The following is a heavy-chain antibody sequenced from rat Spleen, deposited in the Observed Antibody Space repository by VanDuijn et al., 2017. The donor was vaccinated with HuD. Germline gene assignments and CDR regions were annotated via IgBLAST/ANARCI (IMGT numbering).Heavy chain of an antibody. J-gene: IGHJ2*01. Sequence: EVQLVESGGGLVQPGRSLKLSCVVSGFTFSNYGMAWVRQTPTKGLEWVASISPGGGYTYYRDSVKGRFTISRDNAKNTQYLQMDSLRSEDTATYYCARHPISTVSYYFDYWGQGVTVTVSS. CDR2: ISPGGGYT. CDR1: GFTFSNYG. CDR3: ARHPISTVSYYFDY. D-gene: IGHD1-1*01. V-gene: IGHV5S14*01.